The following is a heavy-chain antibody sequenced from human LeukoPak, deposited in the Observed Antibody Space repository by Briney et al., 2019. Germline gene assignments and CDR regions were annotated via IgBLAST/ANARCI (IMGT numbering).Heavy chain of an antibody. J-gene: IGHJ5*02. CDR2: VFHSGVT. CDR1: GDSITSYY. CDR3: ATRADWFDP. Sequence: SETLSLTCSVSGDSITSYYWSWIRQPPGRGLEWIGYVFHSGVTNYNPSLKSRVTPSLDTSKNQFSLKLKSVTAADTAVYFCATRADWFDPWGQGTLVTVSS. V-gene: IGHV4-59*12.